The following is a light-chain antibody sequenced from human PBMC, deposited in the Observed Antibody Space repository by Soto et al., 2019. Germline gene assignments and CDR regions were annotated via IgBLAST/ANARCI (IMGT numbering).Light chain of an antibody. CDR3: SLYTRRITLFV. J-gene: IGLJ1*01. CDR2: DVS. CDR1: SSDVGVYDY. Sequence: QSALTQPASVSGSPGQSITVSCTGTSSDVGVYDYVFWYQQHPGKAPKLIIYDVSNRPSGVSDRFSGSKSGNTASLTISGLQDEDAADYYCSLYTRRITLFVLGSGSKVTVL. V-gene: IGLV2-14*03.